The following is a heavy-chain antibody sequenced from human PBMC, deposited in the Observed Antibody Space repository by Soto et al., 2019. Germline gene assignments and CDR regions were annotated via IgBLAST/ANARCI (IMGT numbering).Heavy chain of an antibody. V-gene: IGHV3-21*06. CDR2: ISPSSSFL. CDR1: GFSFRSYY. Sequence: VGSLRLSCAASGFSFRSYYMNWVRQAPGRGLEWVSSISPSSSFLSYADSVKGRFTISRDNVKNSVNLQMNSLRAEDTAVYYCARVGTDYGSGSPYYSDYWGQGTLVTVSS. D-gene: IGHD3-10*01. J-gene: IGHJ4*02. CDR3: ARVGTDYGSGSPYYSDY.